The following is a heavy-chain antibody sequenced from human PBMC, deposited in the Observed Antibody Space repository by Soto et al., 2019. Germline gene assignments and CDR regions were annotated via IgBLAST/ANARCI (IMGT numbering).Heavy chain of an antibody. D-gene: IGHD2-15*01. V-gene: IGHV4-31*11. J-gene: IGHJ3*02. Sequence: SETLSLTCAVSGGSVSSGNYYWSWIRQPPGKGLEWIGDMSHSGSTYYNPSLKSRVTISVDTSKNQFSLKLSSVTAADTAVYYCARVLYHYCSGGSCYGTDDAFDIWGQGTMVTVSS. CDR3: ARVLYHYCSGGSCYGTDDAFDI. CDR2: MSHSGST. CDR1: GGSVSSGNYY.